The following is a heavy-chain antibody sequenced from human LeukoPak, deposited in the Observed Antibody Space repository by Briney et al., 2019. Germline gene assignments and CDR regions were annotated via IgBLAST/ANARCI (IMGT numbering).Heavy chain of an antibody. Sequence: GGSLRLSCAASGFTFSSYWMSWVRQAPGKGLEWVANINQDGSEKYFVDYVKGRFTISRDNAKNSLYLQMNSLRAEDTAVYYCAREGAYRTSSPAGYWGQGTLVTVSS. CDR2: INQDGSEK. CDR1: GFTFSSYW. J-gene: IGHJ4*02. V-gene: IGHV3-7*01. D-gene: IGHD6-6*01. CDR3: AREGAYRTSSPAGY.